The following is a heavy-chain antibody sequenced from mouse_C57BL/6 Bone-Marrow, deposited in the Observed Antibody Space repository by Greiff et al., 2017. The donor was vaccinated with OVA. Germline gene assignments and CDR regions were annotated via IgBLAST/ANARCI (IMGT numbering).Heavy chain of an antibody. V-gene: IGHV1-50*01. CDR2: IDPSDSYT. D-gene: IGHD1-1*01. J-gene: IGHJ4*01. CDR3: ARSLLRYCYAMDY. Sequence: QVQLQQPGAELVKPGASVQLSCKASGYTFTSYWMQWVKQRPGQGLEWIGEIDPSDSYTNYNQKFKGKATLTVDTSSSTAYMQLSSLTSEDSAVYYCARSLLRYCYAMDYWGQGTSVTVSS. CDR1: GYTFTSYW.